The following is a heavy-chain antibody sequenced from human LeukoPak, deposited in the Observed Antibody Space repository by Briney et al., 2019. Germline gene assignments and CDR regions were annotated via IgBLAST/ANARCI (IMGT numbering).Heavy chain of an antibody. CDR1: GFTFSSYS. CDR3: VKGPNYYDSSGYIWDAFDI. CDR2: ISSSSNYI. D-gene: IGHD3-22*01. Sequence: PGGSLRLSCAASGFTFSSYSMDWVRQAPGKGLEWVSSISSSSNYIYYADSVKGRFTISRDNAKNSLYLQMNSLRAEDTAVYYCVKGPNYYDSSGYIWDAFDIWGQGTMVTVSS. J-gene: IGHJ3*02. V-gene: IGHV3-21*01.